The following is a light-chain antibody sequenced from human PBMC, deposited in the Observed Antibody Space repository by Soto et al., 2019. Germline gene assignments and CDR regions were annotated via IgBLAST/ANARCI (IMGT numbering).Light chain of an antibody. Sequence: EIVMTQFPATLSESPGERVTLSCRASQSFSTNVAWYQQKPGQAPRLLIYGASSRATGIPDRFSGSGSGTDFTLTISRLEPEDFAVYYCQQYGSSLRTFGQGTKVDI. CDR2: GAS. CDR3: QQYGSSLRT. V-gene: IGKV3-20*01. CDR1: QSFSTN. J-gene: IGKJ1*01.